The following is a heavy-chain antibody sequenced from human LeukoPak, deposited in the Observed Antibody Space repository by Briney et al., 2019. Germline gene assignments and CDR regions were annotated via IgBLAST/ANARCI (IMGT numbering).Heavy chain of an antibody. CDR3: ARDVHYDSSGYYFRNDAFDI. V-gene: IGHV3-21*01. CDR1: GFTFSSYA. CDR2: ISSSSRYI. J-gene: IGHJ3*02. D-gene: IGHD3-22*01. Sequence: GGSLRLSCAASGFTFSSYAMSWVRQAPGKGLEWVSSISSSSRYIYYGDSVKGRFTISRDNAKNSLCLQMNSLRAEDTAVYYCARDVHYDSSGYYFRNDAFDIWGQGTMVTVSS.